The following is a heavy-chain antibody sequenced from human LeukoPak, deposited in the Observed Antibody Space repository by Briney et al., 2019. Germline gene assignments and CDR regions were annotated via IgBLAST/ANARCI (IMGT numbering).Heavy chain of an antibody. J-gene: IGHJ3*02. Sequence: GGSLRLSCAASGFTFSTYSMNWVRQAPGKGLEWVSSTATSSDYIYYAGSLKGQFTISRDNAKNSLYLHMNSLRPDDTAVYYCARGRSITILRGVAISDGFDIWGQGTKVTVS. D-gene: IGHD3-10*01. CDR2: TATSSDYI. CDR1: GFTFSTYS. V-gene: IGHV3-21*06. CDR3: ARGRSITILRGVAISDGFDI.